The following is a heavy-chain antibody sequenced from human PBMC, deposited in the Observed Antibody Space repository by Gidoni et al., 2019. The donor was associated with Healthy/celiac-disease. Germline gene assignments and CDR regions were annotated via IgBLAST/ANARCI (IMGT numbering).Heavy chain of an antibody. CDR2: IKSKTDGGTT. Sequence: EVQLVESGGGLVKPGGSLRLSCAASGFTFSNAWMSWVRQAPGKGLEWVGRIKSKTDGGTTDYAAPVKGRFTISRDDSKNTLYLQMNSLKTEDTAVYYCTTAPDSSSWYLQDYWGQGTLVTVSS. CDR1: GFTFSNAW. CDR3: TTAPDSSSWYLQDY. J-gene: IGHJ4*02. D-gene: IGHD6-13*01. V-gene: IGHV3-15*01.